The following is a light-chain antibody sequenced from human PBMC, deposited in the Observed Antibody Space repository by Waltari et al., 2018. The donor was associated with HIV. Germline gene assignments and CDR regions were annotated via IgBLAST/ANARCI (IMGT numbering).Light chain of an antibody. Sequence: QSALTQPASVSGSPGQSITISCTGTSSDVGNYNYFSWYQQHPGKAPKLMIYDVSKRPSGVSNRFSGSKSGNTASLTISGLQAEDEADYYCCSYAGSSTFVFGTGTKVTVL. J-gene: IGLJ1*01. CDR1: SSDVGNYNY. V-gene: IGLV2-23*02. CDR3: CSYAGSSTFV. CDR2: DVS.